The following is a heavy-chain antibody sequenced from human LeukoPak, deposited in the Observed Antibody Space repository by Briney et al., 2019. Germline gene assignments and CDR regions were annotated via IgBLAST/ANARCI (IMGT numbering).Heavy chain of an antibody. V-gene: IGHV1-46*01. CDR2: INPSGGST. J-gene: IGHJ6*02. CDR3: ARDQDFGVVTTAPYYYYGMDV. Sequence: VATVKVFCKASGYTFTSYYMHWVRQAPQEGLEWMGMINPSGGSTSYAQKFQGRVTMTRDTSTSTVYMELSSLRSEDTAVYYCARDQDFGVVTTAPYYYYGMDVWGQGTTVTVS. D-gene: IGHD3-3*01. CDR1: GYTFTSYY.